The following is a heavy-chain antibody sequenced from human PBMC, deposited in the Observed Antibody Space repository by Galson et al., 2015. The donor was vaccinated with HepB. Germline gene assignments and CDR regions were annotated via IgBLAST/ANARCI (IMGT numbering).Heavy chain of an antibody. D-gene: IGHD2-15*01. Sequence: CAISGDSVSSNSAAWNWIRQSPSRGLEWLGRTCYRFKWYNDYAESVKSRMTIKPDTSKNEFSLQLNSVTPEDTAVYYCARDRVAAQWAWDYWGQGTLVTVSS. CDR1: GDSVSSNSAA. CDR3: ARDRVAAQWAWDY. J-gene: IGHJ4*02. V-gene: IGHV6-1*01. CDR2: TCYRFKWYN.